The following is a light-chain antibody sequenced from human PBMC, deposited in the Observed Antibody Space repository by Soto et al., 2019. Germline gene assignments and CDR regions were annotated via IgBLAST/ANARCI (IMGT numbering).Light chain of an antibody. J-gene: IGKJ4*01. CDR3: QQYNNWPLT. V-gene: IGKV3-15*01. CDR1: QSVSSN. CDR2: CAS. Sequence: EIVMTQSPATLSVSPGERATLSCRASQSVSSNLAWYQQKPGQAPRLLIYCASTRATGIPASFSGSGSGTEFTLTISSLQSEDFAVYYCQQYNNWPLTFGGGTKVEIK.